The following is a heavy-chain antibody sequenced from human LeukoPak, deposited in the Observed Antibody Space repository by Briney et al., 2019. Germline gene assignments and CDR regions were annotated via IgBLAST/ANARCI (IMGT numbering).Heavy chain of an antibody. D-gene: IGHD3-9*01. V-gene: IGHV4-61*02. CDR1: GGSISSGSYY. CDR2: IYTSGST. J-gene: IGHJ4*02. CDR3: ARDPPYYDILTGYYSP. Sequence: PSETLFLTCTVSGGSISSGSYYWSWIRQPAGKGLEWIGRIYTSGSTNYNPSLKSRVTISVDTSKNQFSLKLSSVTAADTAVYYCARDPPYYDILTGYYSPWGQGTLVTVSS.